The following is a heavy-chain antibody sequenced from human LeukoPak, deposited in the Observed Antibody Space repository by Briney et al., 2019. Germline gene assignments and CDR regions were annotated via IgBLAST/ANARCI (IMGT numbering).Heavy chain of an antibody. CDR1: GFTFSSYW. J-gene: IGHJ3*02. CDR2: IKQDGSQK. D-gene: IGHD6-13*01. Sequence: PGGSLRLSCAASGFTFSSYWMSWVRQAPGKGLEWVANIKQDGSQKYYVDSVKGRFTISRDNAKNSLYLQMNSLRAEDTAVYYCARDLGGSSSWPKEGAFDIWGQGTMLTVSS. V-gene: IGHV3-7*01. CDR3: ARDLGGSSSWPKEGAFDI.